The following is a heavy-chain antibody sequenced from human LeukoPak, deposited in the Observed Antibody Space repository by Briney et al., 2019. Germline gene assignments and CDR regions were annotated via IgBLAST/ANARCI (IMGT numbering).Heavy chain of an antibody. Sequence: GGSLRLSCAVSGFTFSNARMNWVRQAPGKGLEWVGRIKTKTDDGATDYSAPVKGRFTISRDDSKTTLYLQMNGLKTEDTAIYYCTTYVGATAYWGQGTLVTVSS. CDR2: IKTKTDDGAT. V-gene: IGHV3-15*01. D-gene: IGHD1-26*01. CDR3: TTYVGATAY. J-gene: IGHJ4*02. CDR1: GFTFSNAR.